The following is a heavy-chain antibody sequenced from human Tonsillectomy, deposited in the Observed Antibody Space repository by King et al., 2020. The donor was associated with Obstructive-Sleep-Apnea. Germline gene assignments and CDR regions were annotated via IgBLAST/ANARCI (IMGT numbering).Heavy chain of an antibody. CDR1: GFTFGDYA. V-gene: IGHV3-49*03. J-gene: IGHJ4*02. CDR3: AKYSGSSSYFFDY. CDR2: IRSKAYCGTT. D-gene: IGHD1-26*01. Sequence: VQLVESGGGLVQSGRSLRLSCTASGFTFGDYAMSWFRQAPGKGLEWVGFIRSKAYCGTTEYAASVKGRFTISRDDSKSIGYLQMNSLKTEDTAVYYCAKYSGSSSYFFDYWGQGTLVTVSS.